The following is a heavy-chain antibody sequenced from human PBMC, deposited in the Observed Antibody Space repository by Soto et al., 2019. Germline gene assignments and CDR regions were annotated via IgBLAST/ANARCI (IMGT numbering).Heavy chain of an antibody. V-gene: IGHV3-23*01. CDR2: ISASGGAA. CDR1: GFTFNKYA. J-gene: IGHJ6*02. CDR3: AKDQFGPDVFGDGMDV. D-gene: IGHD3-16*01. Sequence: GGSLRLSCSASGFTFNKYALYWVRQAPGKGLEWLSIISASGGAAYYADSVKGRFTTSRDNSKNTLYLQMNGLRAGDTAVYYCAKDQFGPDVFGDGMDVWGQGTTVTVSS.